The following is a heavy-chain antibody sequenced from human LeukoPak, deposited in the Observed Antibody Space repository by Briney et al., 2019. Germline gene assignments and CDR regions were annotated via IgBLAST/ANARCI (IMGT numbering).Heavy chain of an antibody. CDR3: ANENYYDSSAYLDY. D-gene: IGHD3-22*01. J-gene: IGHJ4*02. CDR2: ISSDGTNK. Sequence: GGSLRLSCAASGFTVSSNYMSWVRQAPGKGLEWVAVISSDGTNKYYADSVKGRFTISRDNSKNTLHLQMNSLRAEDTAVYYCANENYYDSSAYLDYWGQGTLVTVSS. V-gene: IGHV3-30*18. CDR1: GFTVSSNY.